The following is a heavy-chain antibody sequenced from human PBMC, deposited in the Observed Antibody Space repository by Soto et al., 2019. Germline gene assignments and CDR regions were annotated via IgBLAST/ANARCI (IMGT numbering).Heavy chain of an antibody. Sequence: SETLSLTCAVYGGSFSGYYWSWIRQPPGKGLEWIGEINHSGSTNYNPSLKSRVTISVDTSKNQFSLKLSSVTAEDTAVYYCARVQIQKLPESGTTYYYDTSDSWGQGTLVTVSS. J-gene: IGHJ4*02. CDR2: INHSGST. V-gene: IGHV4-34*01. D-gene: IGHD3-22*01. CDR1: GGSFSGYY. CDR3: ARVQIQKLPESGTTYYYDTSDS.